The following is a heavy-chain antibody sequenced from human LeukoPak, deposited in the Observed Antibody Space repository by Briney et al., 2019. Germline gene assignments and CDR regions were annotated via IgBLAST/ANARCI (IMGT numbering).Heavy chain of an antibody. Sequence: GGSLRLSCAASGFTFSNYWMSWVCQAPGKGLEWVANIKQDGSEKYYVDSVKGRFTISRDNAKNSLYLQMNSLRAEDTAVYYCARDPENLFTMIVHDVFNIWGQGTMVTVSS. CDR3: ARDPENLFTMIVHDVFNI. J-gene: IGHJ3*02. CDR1: GFTFSNYW. V-gene: IGHV3-7*01. CDR2: IKQDGSEK. D-gene: IGHD3-22*01.